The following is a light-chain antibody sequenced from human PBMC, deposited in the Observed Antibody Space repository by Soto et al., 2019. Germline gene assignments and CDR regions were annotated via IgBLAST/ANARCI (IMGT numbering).Light chain of an antibody. CDR1: QSVSSR. Sequence: EIVMTQSPATLSVSPGERATLSCRASQSVSSRLAWYQQKPGQAPRLLIHDASTRATGIPARFSGSGSGTEFTLTISSLQSEDFAVYSCQQYNKWPTFGQGTKVEIK. J-gene: IGKJ1*01. V-gene: IGKV3-15*01. CDR2: DAS. CDR3: QQYNKWPT.